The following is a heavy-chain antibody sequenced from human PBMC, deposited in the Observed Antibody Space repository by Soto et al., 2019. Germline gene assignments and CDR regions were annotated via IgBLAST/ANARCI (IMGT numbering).Heavy chain of an antibody. CDR2: ISSSSSYI. CDR1: GFTLRTYT. Sequence: GGSLRLSCVASGFTLRTYTMKWLRQAPGKGLEWVSSISSSSSYISYADSVKGRFTISRDNHKNSLYLQMNSLRAEDTAVYYCARSFGGVINFDYWGQGTLVTVSS. CDR3: ARSFGGVINFDY. J-gene: IGHJ4*02. D-gene: IGHD3-16*02. V-gene: IGHV3-21*01.